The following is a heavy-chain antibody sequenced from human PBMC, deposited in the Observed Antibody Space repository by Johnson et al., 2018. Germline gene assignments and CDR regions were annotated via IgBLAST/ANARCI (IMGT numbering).Heavy chain of an antibody. CDR1: GGSISSYY. Sequence: QVQLVESGPGLVKPSETLSLTCTVSGGSISSYYWSWIRQPPGKGLEWIGYIYYSGSTNYNPSLKSRVTISVDTSKNQFSLKLSSVTAADTAVYYCARGYSSLIDYYYYMDVWGKGTTVTVSS. D-gene: IGHD2-21*01. CDR2: IYYSGST. CDR3: ARGYSSLIDYYYYMDV. J-gene: IGHJ6*03. V-gene: IGHV4-59*01.